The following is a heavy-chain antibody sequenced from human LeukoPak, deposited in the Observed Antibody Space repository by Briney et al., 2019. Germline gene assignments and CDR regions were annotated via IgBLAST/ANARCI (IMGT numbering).Heavy chain of an antibody. CDR3: ARVSPYDKGH. J-gene: IGHJ4*01. Sequence: GGSLRLSCEASGLPFSTYSMIWVRQPPGKGLEWLSYISSNSGTVQYANSVKGRFTISRDNARSSLSLQMDSLTVDDTAVYFCARVSPYDKGHWGQGTLVTVSP. CDR2: ISSNSGTV. V-gene: IGHV3-48*01. D-gene: IGHD5-12*01. CDR1: GLPFSTYS.